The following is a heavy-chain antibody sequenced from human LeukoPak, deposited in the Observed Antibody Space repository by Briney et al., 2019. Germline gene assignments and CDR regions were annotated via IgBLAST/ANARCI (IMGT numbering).Heavy chain of an antibody. CDR1: GFTFNDYY. J-gene: IGHJ5*02. CDR3: ATSITISKTYDS. D-gene: IGHD3-16*01. CDR2: ISSTGGTI. Sequence: GGSLRLSCVGSGFTFNDYYMSWVRQSPGKGLEWTAHISSTGGTILYADSVKGRFTISRDDAKRSVYLEMNSLTVEDTAVYYCATSITISKTYDSWSQGTLVTVSS. V-gene: IGHV3-11*01.